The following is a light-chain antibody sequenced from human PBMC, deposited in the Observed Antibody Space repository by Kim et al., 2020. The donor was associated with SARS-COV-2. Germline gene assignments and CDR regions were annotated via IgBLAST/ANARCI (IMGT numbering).Light chain of an antibody. CDR3: QTWGTGIWV. CDR2: LNSDGSH. V-gene: IGLV4-69*01. J-gene: IGLJ3*02. Sequence: ASAKLTCNRSSGHSSNPIGWQQQQAEKGPRYLMTLNSDGSHSKGDGIPDRFSGASSGAERYLTISGRQSDDEADYYCQTWGTGIWVFGGGTQLTVL. CDR1: SGHSSNP.